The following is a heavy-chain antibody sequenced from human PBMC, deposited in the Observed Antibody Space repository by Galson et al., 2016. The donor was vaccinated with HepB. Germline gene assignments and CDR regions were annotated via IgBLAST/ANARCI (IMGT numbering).Heavy chain of an antibody. D-gene: IGHD2/OR15-2a*01. J-gene: IGHJ3*02. V-gene: IGHV4-31*03. Sequence: TLSLTCSVSGASISSGSHYWTWIRQHPGKGLEWIGCISYSGNAYNNPSLKSRLTIPLDTSKNQFSLKLISVTAADTAVYYCARDQRIGDGYDIWGQGTMVTVSS. CDR1: GASISSGSHY. CDR2: ISYSGNA. CDR3: ARDQRIGDGYDI.